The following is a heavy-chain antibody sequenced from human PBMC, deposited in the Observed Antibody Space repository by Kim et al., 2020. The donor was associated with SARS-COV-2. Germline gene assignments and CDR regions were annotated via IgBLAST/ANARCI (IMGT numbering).Heavy chain of an antibody. J-gene: IGHJ4*02. D-gene: IGHD6-19*01. CDR1: GFTFSNAW. CDR3: TTLSSSGWS. V-gene: IGHV3-15*01. Sequence: GGSLRVSCAASGFTFSNAWVSWVRQAPGKGPEWVGRIKSQTDGGTTDYAAPVKGRFTISRDDSENRLYLQMNSLKTEDTAVYYCTTLSSSGWSWGQGTLVTVSS. CDR2: IKSQTDGGTT.